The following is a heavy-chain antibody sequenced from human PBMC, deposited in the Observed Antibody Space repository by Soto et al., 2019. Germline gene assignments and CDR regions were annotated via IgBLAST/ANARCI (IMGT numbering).Heavy chain of an antibody. CDR2: IYYSGST. J-gene: IGHJ1*01. Sequence: QVQLQESGPGLVKPSQTLSLTCTVSGGSISSGGYYWSWIRQHPGKGLEWIGYIYYSGSTYYNPSLKSRVTISVDTSKNQVSLKLSSVTAADTAVYYCARAPPGYSSSWFDPSPAEFQHWGQGTLVTVSS. V-gene: IGHV4-31*03. CDR3: ARAPPGYSSSWFDPSPAEFQH. D-gene: IGHD6-13*01. CDR1: GGSISSGGYY.